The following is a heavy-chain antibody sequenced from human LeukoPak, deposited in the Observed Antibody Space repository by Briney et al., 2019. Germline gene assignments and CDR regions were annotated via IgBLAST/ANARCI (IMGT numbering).Heavy chain of an antibody. CDR2: ISGSGGST. D-gene: IGHD3-10*01. Sequence: GGSLRLSCAASGFTFSSYAMSWVRQAPGKGLEWVSAISGSGGSTYYADSVKGRFTISRDNAKNTVYLQMNNLRAEDTALYYCGRHAYGGSPPLSWGQGALVTVSS. V-gene: IGHV3-23*01. J-gene: IGHJ4*02. CDR3: GRHAYGGSPPLS. CDR1: GFTFSSYA.